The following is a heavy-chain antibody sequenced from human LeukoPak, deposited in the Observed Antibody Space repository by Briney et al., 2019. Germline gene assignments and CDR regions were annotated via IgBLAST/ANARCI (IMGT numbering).Heavy chain of an antibody. J-gene: IGHJ6*02. Sequence: EASVKVSCKASGYTFTSYDINWVRQATGQGLEWMGWMNPNSGNTGYAQKFQGRVTMTRNTSISTAYMELSSLRSEDTAVYYCARDPTRDNCDFWSGFELGMDVWGQGTTVTVSS. D-gene: IGHD3-3*01. CDR3: ARDPTRDNCDFWSGFELGMDV. V-gene: IGHV1-8*01. CDR2: MNPNSGNT. CDR1: GYTFTSYD.